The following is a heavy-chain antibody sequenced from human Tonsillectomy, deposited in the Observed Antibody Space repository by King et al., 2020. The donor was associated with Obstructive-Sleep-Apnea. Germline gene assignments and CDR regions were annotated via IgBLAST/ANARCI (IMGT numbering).Heavy chain of an antibody. J-gene: IGHJ4*02. CDR1: GFTFRDYY. V-gene: IGHV3-11*01. D-gene: IGHD6-13*01. CDR2: ISSSGSGI. CDR3: ARTPAAAGRNDN. Sequence: QLVQSGGGLVKPGGSLRLSCAGSGFTFRDYYMSWIRQAPGKGLEWVSYISSSGSGIYYADSVKGRFTISRDNAKNSLYLQMNSLRAEDTAVYYCARTPAAAGRNDNWGQGTLVPVPS.